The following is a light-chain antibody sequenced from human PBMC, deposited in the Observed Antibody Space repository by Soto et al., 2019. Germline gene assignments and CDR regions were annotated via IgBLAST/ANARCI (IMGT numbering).Light chain of an antibody. CDR2: ATS. Sequence: DVQMTQPPSSLSATVGDRVTITCRASQIVSNYLNWYQQKPGKAPNLLIYATSSLQSGVPLRFSGSGSGTDFTLTISSLQPEDFATYYCQQTDNAPWTFGQGTKVDIK. CDR3: QQTDNAPWT. J-gene: IGKJ1*01. V-gene: IGKV1-39*01. CDR1: QIVSNY.